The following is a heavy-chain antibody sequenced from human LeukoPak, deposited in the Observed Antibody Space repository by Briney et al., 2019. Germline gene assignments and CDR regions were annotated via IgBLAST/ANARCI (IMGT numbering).Heavy chain of an antibody. V-gene: IGHV3-30*04. Sequence: PGGSLRLSCAASGFTFSSYAMHWVRQAPGKGLEWVAVISYDGSNRYYADSVKGRFTISRDNSKNTLYLQMNSLRAEDTAVYYCARDRSELLWFGELPGWFDPWGQGTLVTVSS. D-gene: IGHD3-10*01. CDR1: GFTFSSYA. CDR2: ISYDGSNR. J-gene: IGHJ5*02. CDR3: ARDRSELLWFGELPGWFDP.